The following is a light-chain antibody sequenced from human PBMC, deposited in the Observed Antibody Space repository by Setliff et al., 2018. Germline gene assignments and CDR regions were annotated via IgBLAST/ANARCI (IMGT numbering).Light chain of an antibody. Sequence: QSALTQPASVSGSPGQSIAVSCTGSGSDVGAYKFVSWYQQRPGKAPRLMIYDVSNRPSGVSDRFSGSKSGNTASLTISGLQAEYEADYYCCSYTGTSTPYVFGTGTKVTV. V-gene: IGLV2-14*01. CDR2: DVS. CDR3: CSYTGTSTPYV. CDR1: GSDVGAYKF. J-gene: IGLJ1*01.